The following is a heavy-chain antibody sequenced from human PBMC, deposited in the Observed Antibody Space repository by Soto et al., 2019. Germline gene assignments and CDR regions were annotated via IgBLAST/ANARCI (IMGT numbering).Heavy chain of an antibody. J-gene: IGHJ5*02. V-gene: IGHV4-31*03. D-gene: IGHD3-9*01. Sequence: QVQLQESGPGLVKPSQTLSLTCTVSGGSISSGGYYWSWIRQHPGKGLEWIGYIYYSGSTYYNPSLKRRVSISVDTSKNQFSLKLSSVTAADTAVYYCARDPGYFDWLFRFDPWGQGTLVTVSS. CDR2: IYYSGST. CDR3: ARDPGYFDWLFRFDP. CDR1: GGSISSGGYY.